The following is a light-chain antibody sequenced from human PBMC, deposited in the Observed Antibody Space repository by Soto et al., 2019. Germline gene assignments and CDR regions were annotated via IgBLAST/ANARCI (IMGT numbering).Light chain of an antibody. CDR2: GAS. CDR1: QSVSSSY. Sequence: EIVLTQSPGTLSLSPGERATLSCRGSQSVSSSYLAWYQQKTGQAPRILIYGASSRATGIPDRFSGSGSGTDLTLTISRLEPEDFAVYYCQQYNNWPRTFGQGTKVDIK. J-gene: IGKJ1*01. CDR3: QQYNNWPRT. V-gene: IGKV3-20*01.